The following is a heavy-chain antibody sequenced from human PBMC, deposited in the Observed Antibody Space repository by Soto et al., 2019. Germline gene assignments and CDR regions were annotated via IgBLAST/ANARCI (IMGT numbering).Heavy chain of an antibody. Sequence: SVLICLTCGVSEDYISSGYYWGWIRQPPGKGLEWIATIYHSGATYYNPSLESRVTISVDTSKNQFSLKLTSVIAADTAVYFCARVSYDLWTGPGMIEYWGQGTLVPVSS. D-gene: IGHD3-3*01. CDR3: ARVSYDLWTGPGMIEY. V-gene: IGHV4-38-2*01. CDR1: EDYISSGYY. CDR2: IYHSGAT. J-gene: IGHJ4*02.